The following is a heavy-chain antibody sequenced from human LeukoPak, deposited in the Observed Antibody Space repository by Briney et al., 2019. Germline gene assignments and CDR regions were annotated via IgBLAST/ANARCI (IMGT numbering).Heavy chain of an antibody. Sequence: ASVKVSCKASEYTFNENYIHWVRQAPGQGLEWMGSLNPINGDTKYAHPFNGRVTMTMDTSISTVYMELKTLTSDDTAVYYCARHDGYGSGRWGWFDPWGQGTLVTVSS. CDR3: ARHDGYGSGRWGWFDP. CDR1: EYTFNENY. V-gene: IGHV1-2*07. D-gene: IGHD3-10*01. J-gene: IGHJ5*02. CDR2: LNPINGDT.